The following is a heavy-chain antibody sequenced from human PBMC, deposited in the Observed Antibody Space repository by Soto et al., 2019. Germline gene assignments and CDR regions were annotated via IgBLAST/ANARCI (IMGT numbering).Heavy chain of an antibody. CDR2: INHSGST. J-gene: IGHJ4*02. CDR1: GGSFSGYY. Sequence: QVQLQQWGAGLLKPSETLSLTCAVYGGSFSGYYWSWIRQPPGKGLEWIGEINHSGSTNYNPSLKSRVTISVDTSKNQFSLKLSSVTAADTAVYYCARLGSRYFDSLFNKDYWGQGTLVTVSS. CDR3: ARLGSRYFDSLFNKDY. D-gene: IGHD3-9*01. V-gene: IGHV4-34*01.